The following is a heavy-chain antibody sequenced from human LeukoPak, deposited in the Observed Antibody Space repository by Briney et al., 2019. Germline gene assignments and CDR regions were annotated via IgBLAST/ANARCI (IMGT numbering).Heavy chain of an antibody. J-gene: IGHJ4*02. CDR1: GGSFSGYY. Sequence: PSETLSLTCAVYGGSFSGYYWSWIRQPPGKGLEWIGEINHSGSTNYNPFLKSRVTISVDTSKNQFSLKLSSVTAADTAVYYCARGRTHPDYWGQGTLVTVSS. D-gene: IGHD1-14*01. CDR3: ARGRTHPDY. V-gene: IGHV4-34*01. CDR2: INHSGST.